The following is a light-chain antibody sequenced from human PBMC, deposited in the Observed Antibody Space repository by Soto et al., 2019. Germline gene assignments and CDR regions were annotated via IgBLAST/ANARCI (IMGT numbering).Light chain of an antibody. CDR2: YDS. V-gene: IGLV3-21*04. CDR3: QVWDIGSGVA. J-gene: IGLJ2*01. Sequence: SSVLTQAPSVSVAPGKTARVTCGGKNIGSKSVHWYQQKPGQAPVLVIYYDSDRPSGVPERFSGSNSGNMATLTISRVEAGDEADYYCQVWDIGSGVAFGGGTKLTVL. CDR1: NIGSKS.